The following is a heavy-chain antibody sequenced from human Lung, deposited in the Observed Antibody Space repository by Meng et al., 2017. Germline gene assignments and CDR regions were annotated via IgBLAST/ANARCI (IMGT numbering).Heavy chain of an antibody. CDR2: IETRPNNYAT. CDR3: TIYTRGHI. CDR1: GVTFSGSD. Sequence: VLRVQAGGGLGQPGGSLNCSCAVLGVTFSGSDKHWVRQASGKGLEWVGRIETRPNNYATSYAGSLRGRFTISRDDSENMAYLQMNSLETEDTALYYCTIYTRGHIWGQGSMVTVSS. J-gene: IGHJ3*02. V-gene: IGHV3-73*02. D-gene: IGHD4-11*01.